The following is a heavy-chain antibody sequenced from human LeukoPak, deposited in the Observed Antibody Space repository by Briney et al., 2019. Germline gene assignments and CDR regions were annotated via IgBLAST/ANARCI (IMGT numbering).Heavy chain of an antibody. V-gene: IGHV4-39*07. Sequence: SETLSLTCTGLGGSISTSYYWTWIRQPPGKGLEWIGGVYYSGSTNYNTSLKSRVTISLDTSKNQFCLNLTSVSPADTAVYYCARGGDAYKVGNFWGQGTLVTVSS. CDR1: GGSISTSYY. CDR2: VYYSGST. J-gene: IGHJ4*02. CDR3: ARGGDAYKVGNF. D-gene: IGHD5-24*01.